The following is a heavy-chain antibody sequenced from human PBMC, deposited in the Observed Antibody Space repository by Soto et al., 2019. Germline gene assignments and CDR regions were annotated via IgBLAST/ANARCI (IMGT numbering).Heavy chain of an antibody. CDR1: GFTFGSYS. CDR3: AIYDYGDYAFDY. CDR2: ISSSSSYI. D-gene: IGHD4-17*01. Sequence: PVGSLRLSCAASGFTFGSYSMNWVRRAPGKGLEWVSSISSSSSYIYYADSVKGRFTISRDNAKNSLYLQMNSLRAEDTAVYYCAIYDYGDYAFDYWGQGTLVTVSS. V-gene: IGHV3-21*01. J-gene: IGHJ4*02.